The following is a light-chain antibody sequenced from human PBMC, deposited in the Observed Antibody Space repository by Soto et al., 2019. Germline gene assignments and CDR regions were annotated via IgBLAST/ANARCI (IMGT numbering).Light chain of an antibody. CDR2: DAS. V-gene: IGKV1-5*01. J-gene: IGKJ1*01. CDR3: QQYNSYCT. Sequence: DTQMTQSPSTLSASIGDRVTITCRASQSISTWLAWYQQKPGKAPKLLIYDASTLQSGVPSRYSGSGSGTEFTLTISSLQPDDFATYYCQQYNSYCTFGQGTKVDI. CDR1: QSISTW.